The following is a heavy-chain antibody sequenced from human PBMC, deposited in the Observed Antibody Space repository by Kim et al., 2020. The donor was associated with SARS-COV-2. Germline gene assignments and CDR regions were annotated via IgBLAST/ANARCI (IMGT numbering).Heavy chain of an antibody. CDR1: GGSISSYY. CDR3: ARGDWNPPLKGAANWFDP. J-gene: IGHJ5*02. Sequence: SETLSLTCTVSGGSISSYYWSWIRQPPGKGLEWIGYIYYSGSTNYNPSLKSRVTISVDTSKNQFSLKLSSVTAADTAVYYCARGDWNPPLKGAANWFDPWGQGTLVTVSS. D-gene: IGHD1-1*01. V-gene: IGHV4-59*01. CDR2: IYYSGST.